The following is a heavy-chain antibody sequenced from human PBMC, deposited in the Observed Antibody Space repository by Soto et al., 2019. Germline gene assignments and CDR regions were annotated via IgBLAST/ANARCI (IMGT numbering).Heavy chain of an antibody. CDR1: GGSISSYY. D-gene: IGHD3-9*01. V-gene: IGHV4-59*08. J-gene: IGHJ6*03. Sequence: PSETLSLTCTVSGGSISSYYWSWIRQPPGKGLEWIGYIYYSGSTNYNPSLKSRVTISVDTSKNQFSLKLSSVTAADTAVYYCASSLRYFDWAPYYYYYMDVWGKGTTVTVSS. CDR3: ASSLRYFDWAPYYYYYMDV. CDR2: IYYSGST.